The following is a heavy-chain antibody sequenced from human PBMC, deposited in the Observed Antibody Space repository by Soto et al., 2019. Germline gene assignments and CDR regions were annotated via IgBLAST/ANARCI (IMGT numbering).Heavy chain of an antibody. CDR3: ARDPTRMQKTGTTYYYYYYGMDV. CDR2: ISYDGSNK. D-gene: IGHD1-7*01. J-gene: IGHJ6*02. Sequence: GGSLRLSCAASGFTFSSYAMHWVRQAPGKGLEWVAVISYDGSNKYYADSVKGRFTISRDNSKNTLYLQMNSLRAEDTAVYYCARDPTRMQKTGTTYYYYYYGMDVWGQGTTVTVSS. V-gene: IGHV3-30-3*01. CDR1: GFTFSSYA.